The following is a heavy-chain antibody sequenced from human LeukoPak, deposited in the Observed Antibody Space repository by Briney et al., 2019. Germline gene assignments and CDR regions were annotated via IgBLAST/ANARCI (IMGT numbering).Heavy chain of an antibody. CDR3: ARHEPGGARHPFDL. Sequence: SETLSLTCTVSGASISSFYWSWIRQPPGKGLEWIGYSYFSGSTKYNPSLESRITMSLDTSKSHFSLKLSSVTAADTAVYYCARHEPGGARHPFDLWGQGTMVTVSS. V-gene: IGHV4-59*08. CDR2: SYFSGST. J-gene: IGHJ3*01. D-gene: IGHD3-10*01. CDR1: GASISSFY.